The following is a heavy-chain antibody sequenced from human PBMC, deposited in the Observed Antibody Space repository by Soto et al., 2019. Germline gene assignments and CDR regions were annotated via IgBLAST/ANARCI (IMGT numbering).Heavy chain of an antibody. CDR2: INSDGSST. V-gene: IGHV3-74*01. CDR1: GFTFSSYW. D-gene: IGHD3-3*01. Sequence: GGSLRLSCAASGFTFSSYWMHWVRQAPGKGLVWVSRINSDGSSTSYADSVKGRFTISSDNAKNTLYLQMNSLRAEDTAVYYCARAYYDFWSGYFHFDYWGQGTLVTVSS. CDR3: ARAYYDFWSGYFHFDY. J-gene: IGHJ4*02.